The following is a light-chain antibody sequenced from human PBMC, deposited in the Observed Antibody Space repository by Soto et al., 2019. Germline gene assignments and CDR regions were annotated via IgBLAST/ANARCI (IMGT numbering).Light chain of an antibody. CDR1: SRDIGTSNL. CDR3: QVWDSSSDHQGV. V-gene: IGLV2-14*02. CDR2: EVT. Sequence: QSVLTQPASVSGSPGQSITISCTGTSRDIGTSNLVSWYQQYPGKAPKLMIYEVTKRPSGISYRFSGSNSGNTATLTISRVEAGDEADYYCQVWDSSSDHQGVFGTGTKVTVL. J-gene: IGLJ1*01.